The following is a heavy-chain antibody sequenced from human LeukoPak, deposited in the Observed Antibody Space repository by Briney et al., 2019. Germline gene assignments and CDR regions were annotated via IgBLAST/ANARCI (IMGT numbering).Heavy chain of an antibody. V-gene: IGHV3-74*01. Sequence: GRSLRLSCAASGFTFSSYWMNWVRQAPGKGLVWVSRIASDGSSTTYADSVKGRFSISRDNAKNTLYLQMNSLRVEDTAVYYCARGRPYGNDYWGQGTLVTVSS. D-gene: IGHD3-10*01. CDR3: ARGRPYGNDY. CDR2: IASDGSST. CDR1: GFTFSSYW. J-gene: IGHJ4*02.